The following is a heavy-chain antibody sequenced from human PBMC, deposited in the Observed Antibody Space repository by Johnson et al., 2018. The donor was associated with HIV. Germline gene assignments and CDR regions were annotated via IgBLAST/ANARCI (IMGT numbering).Heavy chain of an antibody. CDR1: GFTFSSYW. CDR2: IKQDGSEK. Sequence: VQLVESGGGLVQPGGSLRLSCAASGFTFSSYWMSWVRQAPGKGLEWVANIKQDGSEKYYVDSVKGRFTISRDNAKNSLYLQMNSLRAEDTAVYYCAKDSGDPAHAFDIWGQGTMVTVSS. V-gene: IGHV3-7*01. D-gene: IGHD2-21*01. J-gene: IGHJ3*02. CDR3: AKDSGDPAHAFDI.